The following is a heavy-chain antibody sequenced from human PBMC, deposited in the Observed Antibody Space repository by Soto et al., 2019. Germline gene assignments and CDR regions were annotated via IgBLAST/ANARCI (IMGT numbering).Heavy chain of an antibody. V-gene: IGHV3-74*01. D-gene: IGHD2-21*02. J-gene: IGHJ4*02. CDR1: GFTFSSYW. CDR2: ISGDGCTT. CDR3: AVSSYYETGGHCRDY. Sequence: GGSLRLSCAASGFTFSSYWIHWVRQAPGKGPVWVSRISGDGCTTYYADSVKGRFTISRDNAKNTLYLQLNSLRAEDTALYYCAVSSYYETGGHCRDYWRKGSMVTVCS.